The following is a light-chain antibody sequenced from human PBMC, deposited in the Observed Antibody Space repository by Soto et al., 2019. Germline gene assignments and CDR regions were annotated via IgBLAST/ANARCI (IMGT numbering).Light chain of an antibody. J-gene: IGKJ4*01. V-gene: IGKV3-11*01. Sequence: EIVLTQSPATLSLSPGERATLSCRASQSVGGYLDWYQQKPGQAPRLLIYDASNRASGIPARFSGSGSGTDFTFTISSLEPEDLAVYYCHQRSNWPPLTFGGGTKAEIK. CDR3: HQRSNWPPLT. CDR2: DAS. CDR1: QSVGGY.